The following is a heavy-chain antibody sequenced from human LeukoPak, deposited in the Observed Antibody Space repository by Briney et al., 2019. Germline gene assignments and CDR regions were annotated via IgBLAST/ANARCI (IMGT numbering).Heavy chain of an antibody. CDR2: INPNSGGT. CDR1: GYTFTGYY. D-gene: IGHD5-12*01. V-gene: IGHV1-2*02. Sequence: EASVKVSCKASGYTFTGYYMHWVRQAPGQGLEWMGWINPNSGGTNYAQKFQGRVTMTRDTSISTAYMELSRLRSDDTAVYYCAGVATVLYYYGMDVWGQGTTVTVSS. J-gene: IGHJ6*02. CDR3: AGVATVLYYYGMDV.